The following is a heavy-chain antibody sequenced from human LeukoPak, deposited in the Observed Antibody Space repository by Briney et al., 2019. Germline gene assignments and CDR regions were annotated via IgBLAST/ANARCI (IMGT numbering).Heavy chain of an antibody. CDR2: IYPGDSDT. CDR1: GYSFTSYW. Sequence: GESLKISCKGSGYSFTSYWIGWVRQMPGKGLEWIGIIYPGDSDTRYSPSFQGQVTISADKSISTAYLQWSSLKASDTAMYYCARSLSYYGSGSGYDAFDIWGQGTMVTVSS. D-gene: IGHD3-10*01. V-gene: IGHV5-51*01. J-gene: IGHJ3*02. CDR3: ARSLSYYGSGSGYDAFDI.